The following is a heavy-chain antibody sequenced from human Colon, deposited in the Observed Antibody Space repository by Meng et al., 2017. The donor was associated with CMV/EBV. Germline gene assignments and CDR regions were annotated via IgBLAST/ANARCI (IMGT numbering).Heavy chain of an antibody. V-gene: IGHV1-2*02. CDR2: INSNSGAT. Sequence: QGQVGQLGAEVKKPGASVKVSCKASGYTSRDYHLHWVRQAPGPGLEWMGWINSNSGATDYAQKFQGRLTMTRDTSITTVYMELSSLRSDDTAVYYCARDPSGSRVPFDYWGQGSLVTVSS. J-gene: IGHJ4*02. CDR3: ARDPSGSRVPFDY. CDR1: GYTSRDYH. D-gene: IGHD1-26*01.